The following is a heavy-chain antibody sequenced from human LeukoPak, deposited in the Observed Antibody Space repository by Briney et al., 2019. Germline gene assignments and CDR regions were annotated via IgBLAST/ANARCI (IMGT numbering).Heavy chain of an antibody. Sequence: ASVKVSCKASGYTFTSYDINWVRQATGQGLEWMGWMNPNSGNTGYAQNFQGRVTIVADESTNTVYMELSSLRSEDTAVYYCARSTHIVGATTSFDYWGQGTLVTVSS. CDR2: MNPNSGNT. V-gene: IGHV1-8*01. D-gene: IGHD1-26*01. J-gene: IGHJ4*02. CDR1: GYTFTSYD. CDR3: ARSTHIVGATTSFDY.